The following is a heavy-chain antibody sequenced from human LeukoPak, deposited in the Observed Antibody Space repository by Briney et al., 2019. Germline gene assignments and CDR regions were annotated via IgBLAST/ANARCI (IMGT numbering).Heavy chain of an antibody. Sequence: ASVKVSCKASGYTFTGYYMHWLRQAPGQGLEWMGWINPNSGGTNYAQKFQGRVTMTRDTSISTAYMELSRLRSDDTAVYYCARDVTYYDFWSGYEDYYYYYGMDVWGQGTTVTVSS. CDR3: ARDVTYYDFWSGYEDYYYYYGMDV. J-gene: IGHJ6*02. D-gene: IGHD3-3*01. CDR1: GYTFTGYY. V-gene: IGHV1-2*02. CDR2: INPNSGGT.